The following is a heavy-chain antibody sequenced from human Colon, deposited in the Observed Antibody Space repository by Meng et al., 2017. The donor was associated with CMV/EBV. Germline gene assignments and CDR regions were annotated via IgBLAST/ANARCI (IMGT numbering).Heavy chain of an antibody. J-gene: IGHJ4*02. V-gene: IGHV1-2*02. CDR2: IDPNSGDT. Sequence: ASVKVSCKASGYTFTNYYMHWVRQAPGQGLEWMGWIDPNSGDTNVAQNFQGRVSMTRDTSTTTAHMELTSLTSDDTALYYCARDDGTATTPDYWGQGTLVTVSS. D-gene: IGHD1-7*01. CDR3: ARDDGTATTPDY. CDR1: GYTFTNYY.